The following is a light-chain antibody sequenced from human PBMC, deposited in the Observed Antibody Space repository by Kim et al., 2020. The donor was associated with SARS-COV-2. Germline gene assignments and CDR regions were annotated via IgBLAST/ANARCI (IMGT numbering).Light chain of an antibody. J-gene: IGKJ1*01. CDR1: QSVSGW. CDR2: DAS. CDR3: QQYESYPYT. Sequence: SASRGDRVTFNCRASQSVSGWVAWYQQRPGKAPELLVYDASTVKGGVTSRFSGSGAGTEFTLTISSLQIEDVATFYCQQYESYPYTFGQGTKLEI. V-gene: IGKV1-5*01.